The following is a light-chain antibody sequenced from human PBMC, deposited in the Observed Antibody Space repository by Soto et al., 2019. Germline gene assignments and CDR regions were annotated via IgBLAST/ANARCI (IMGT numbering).Light chain of an antibody. V-gene: IGLV2-23*02. CDR2: EVT. CDR1: SSDVGTYNL. CDR3: SSYAGSVTYV. Sequence: QSALTQPASVSGSPGQSITISCTGTSSDVGTYNLVSWFQHHPGKAPKLMIYEVTKRPSGISDRFSGSKSGNTASLTISGLQAEDEADYYCSSYAGSVTYVFGSGTKVTVL. J-gene: IGLJ1*01.